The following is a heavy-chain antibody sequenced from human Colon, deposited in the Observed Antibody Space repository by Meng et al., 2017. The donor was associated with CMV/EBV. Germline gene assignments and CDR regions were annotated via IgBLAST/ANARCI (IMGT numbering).Heavy chain of an antibody. CDR2: ISGSSRDI. CDR1: GYIFTTYS. D-gene: IGHD4-11*01. J-gene: IGHJ4*02. Sequence: GESLKISCVASGYIFTTYSIHWVRQAPGKGLEWIAYISGSSRDIYYADSVKGRLTISRDNSKNTLYLQMNSLRAEDTAVYYCAKRPSGSNPYYFDFWGQGSLVTVSS. CDR3: AKRPSGSNPYYFDF. V-gene: IGHV3-48*01.